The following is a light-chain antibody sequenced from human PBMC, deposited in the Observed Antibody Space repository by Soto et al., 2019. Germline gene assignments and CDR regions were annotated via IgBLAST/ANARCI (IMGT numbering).Light chain of an antibody. CDR3: MQGTHWPYT. Sequence: DVVMTQSPLSLPVTLGQPASISCRSSQTLVYSNGNTYLAWFQQRPGKSPRRLIYKVSNRDSGVPGRFSGSGSGTDFTLKISMVEAEDVGVYYCMQGTHWPYTFGQGTNLEIK. CDR2: KVS. CDR1: QTLVYSNGNTY. V-gene: IGKV2-30*01. J-gene: IGKJ2*01.